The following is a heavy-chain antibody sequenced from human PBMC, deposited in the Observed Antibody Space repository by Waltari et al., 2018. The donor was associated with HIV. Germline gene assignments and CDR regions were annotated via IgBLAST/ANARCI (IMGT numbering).Heavy chain of an antibody. J-gene: IGHJ4*02. Sequence: EVQLVESGGGLVQPGGSLRLSCAASGFTFSSYWMHWVRQAPGKGLVWVSRINSDGSSTSYADPVKGRFTISRYDAKNSLYLQMNSRRAEDTAVYYCARSPSYGDLDYWGQGTLVTVSS. CDR2: INSDGSST. D-gene: IGHD4-17*01. CDR3: ARSPSYGDLDY. V-gene: IGHV3-74*01. CDR1: GFTFSSYW.